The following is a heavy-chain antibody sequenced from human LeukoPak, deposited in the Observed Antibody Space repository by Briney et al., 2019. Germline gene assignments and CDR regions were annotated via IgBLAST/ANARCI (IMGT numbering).Heavy chain of an antibody. Sequence: SETLSLTCTVSGGSISSSSYYRGWIRQPPGKGLEWIGSIYYSGSTYYNPSLKSRVTISVDTSKNQFSLKLSSVTAADTAVYYCASMNFGVVTDWGQGTLVTVSA. CDR3: ASMNFGVVTD. J-gene: IGHJ4*02. V-gene: IGHV4-39*07. CDR1: GGSISSSSYY. CDR2: IYYSGST. D-gene: IGHD3/OR15-3a*01.